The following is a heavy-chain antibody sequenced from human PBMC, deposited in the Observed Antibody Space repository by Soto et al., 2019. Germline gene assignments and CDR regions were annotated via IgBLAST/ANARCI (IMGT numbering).Heavy chain of an antibody. Sequence: QITLKESGPTLVKPTQTLTLTCTFSGFSLSTSGVGVGWIRQPPGKALEWLALIYWDDDKRYSPSLKSRLTITKDTSKNQVVLTMTNMDPVDTATYYCAHDQGYSSGPLFGNFDYWGQGTLVTVSS. V-gene: IGHV2-5*02. CDR2: IYWDDDK. CDR3: AHDQGYSSGPLFGNFDY. CDR1: GFSLSTSGVG. J-gene: IGHJ4*02. D-gene: IGHD6-19*01.